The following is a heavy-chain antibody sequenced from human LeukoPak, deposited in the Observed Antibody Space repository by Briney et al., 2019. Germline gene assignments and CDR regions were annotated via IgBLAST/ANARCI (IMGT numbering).Heavy chain of an antibody. V-gene: IGHV4-38-2*01. CDR3: ARQLIAAAAS. CDR1: RYSISSGYY. CDR2: IYHSGST. D-gene: IGHD6-13*01. Sequence: SETLSLTCAVSRYSISSGYYWGWIRQPPGKGLEGIGSIYHSGSTSSNPPLKSRVTIPVDTSKNQFSLKLSSVTAADTAVYYCARQLIAAAASWGQGTLVTVSS. J-gene: IGHJ5*02.